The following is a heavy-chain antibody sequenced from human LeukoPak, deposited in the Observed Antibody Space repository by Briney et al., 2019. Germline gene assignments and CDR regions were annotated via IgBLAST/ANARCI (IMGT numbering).Heavy chain of an antibody. CDR3: AREYDYYDSSGPPRTHAFDI. J-gene: IGHJ3*02. CDR1: GVSISSYY. D-gene: IGHD3-22*01. V-gene: IGHV4-59*01. Sequence: SETLSLTCTASGVSISSYYWSWIRQPPGKGLEWIGYIYYSGSTNYNPSLKSRVTISVDTSKNQFSLKLSSVTAADTAVYCCAREYDYYDSSGPPRTHAFDIWVQGTMVTVSS. CDR2: IYYSGST.